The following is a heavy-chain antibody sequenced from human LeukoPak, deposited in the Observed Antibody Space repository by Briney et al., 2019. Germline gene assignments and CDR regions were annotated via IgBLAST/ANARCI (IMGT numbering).Heavy chain of an antibody. V-gene: IGHV1-69*05. CDR2: IIPIFGTA. D-gene: IGHD3-3*01. Sequence: SVKVSCKASGGTFTSYVISWVRQAPGQGLEWMGGIIPIFGTANSAQKFQGRVTITTDESTSTAYMELSSLRSEDTAVYYCARDPLLYDFWSGYYTPYYFDYWGRGTLVTVSS. CDR1: GGTFTSYV. J-gene: IGHJ4*02. CDR3: ARDPLLYDFWSGYYTPYYFDY.